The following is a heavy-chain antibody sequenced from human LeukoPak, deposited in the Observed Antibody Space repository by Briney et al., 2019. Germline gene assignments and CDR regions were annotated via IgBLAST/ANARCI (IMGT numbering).Heavy chain of an antibody. J-gene: IGHJ4*02. D-gene: IGHD3-3*01. V-gene: IGHV4-59*12. CDR1: SGTIDNEH. CDR3: VSLLFGGAGRGN. CDR2: TLYGGSN. Sequence: SETLSLTCSVSSGTIDNEHWCWVRQPPGKGLEWIGHTLYGGSNKFDPSLKSRVTISVDRSKNQFSLTIITWTAGDTAVYYCVSLLFGGAGRGNWGQGSLVTVSS.